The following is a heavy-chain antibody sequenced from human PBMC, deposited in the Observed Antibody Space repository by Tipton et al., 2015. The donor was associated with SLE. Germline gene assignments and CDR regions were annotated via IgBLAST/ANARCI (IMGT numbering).Heavy chain of an antibody. D-gene: IGHD3/OR15-3a*01. Sequence: TLSLTCTVSGGSISSSSYYWGWIRQPPGKGLEWIGYIYYSGSTNYNPSLKSRVTISVDTSKNQFSLKLSSVTAADTAVYYCARDLAHFGPSYYWGQGTLVTVSS. CDR3: ARDLAHFGPSYY. J-gene: IGHJ4*02. V-gene: IGHV4-61*05. CDR2: IYYSGST. CDR1: GGSISSSSYY.